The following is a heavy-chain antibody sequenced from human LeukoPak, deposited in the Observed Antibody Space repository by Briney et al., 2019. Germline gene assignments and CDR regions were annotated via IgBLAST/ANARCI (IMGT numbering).Heavy chain of an antibody. V-gene: IGHV3-23*01. CDR2: ISGSGGST. CDR1: GFTFSSYA. J-gene: IGHJ4*02. Sequence: GGSLRLSCAAAGFTFSSYATSWVRQAPGKGLEWVSAISGSGGSTYYADSVKGRFTISRDNSKNTLYLQMNSLRAEDTAVYYCAKDHVPTTVVTPYYFDYWGQGTLVTVSS. CDR3: AKDHVPTTVVTPYYFDY. D-gene: IGHD4-23*01.